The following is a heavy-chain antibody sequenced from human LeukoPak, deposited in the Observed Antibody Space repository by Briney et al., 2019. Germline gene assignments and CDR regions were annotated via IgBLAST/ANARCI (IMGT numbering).Heavy chain of an antibody. J-gene: IGHJ4*02. V-gene: IGHV4-4*09. CDR1: GGSISSYY. CDR3: ARHKPENYYGSGTFELFDY. CDR2: IYTSGST. Sequence: SETLSLTCTVSGGSISSYYWSWIRQPPGKGLEWIGYIYTSGSTNYNPSLKSRVTISVDTSKNQFSLKLSSVTAADTAVYYCARHKPENYYGSGTFELFDYWGQGTLVTVSS. D-gene: IGHD3-10*01.